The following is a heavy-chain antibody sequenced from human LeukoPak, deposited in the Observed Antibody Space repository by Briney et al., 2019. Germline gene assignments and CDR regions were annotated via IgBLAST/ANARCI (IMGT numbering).Heavy chain of an antibody. CDR1: GGSFSGYY. J-gene: IGHJ4*02. Sequence: SETPSLTCAVYGGSFSGYYWSWIRQPPGKGLEWIGEINHSGSTNYNPSLKSRVTISVDTSKNQFSLKLSSVTAADTAVYYCARTPQQGLLWFGELLYRREFDYWGQGTLVTVSS. CDR3: ARTPQQGLLWFGELLYRREFDY. D-gene: IGHD3-10*01. CDR2: INHSGST. V-gene: IGHV4-34*01.